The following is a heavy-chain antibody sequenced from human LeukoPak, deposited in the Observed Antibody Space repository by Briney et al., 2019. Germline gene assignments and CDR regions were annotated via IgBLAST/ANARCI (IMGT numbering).Heavy chain of an antibody. D-gene: IGHD4-17*01. CDR3: ARAATVTTGDEY. CDR1: GGSISSGDYY. J-gene: IGHJ4*02. V-gene: IGHV4-30-4*08. Sequence: SQTLSLTCTVSGGSISSGDYYWSWIRQPPGKCLEWIGYIYYSGSTYYNPSLKIRVTISVDTSKNQFSLKLSSVTAADTAVYYCARAATVTTGDEYWGKGTLVTVSS. CDR2: IYYSGST.